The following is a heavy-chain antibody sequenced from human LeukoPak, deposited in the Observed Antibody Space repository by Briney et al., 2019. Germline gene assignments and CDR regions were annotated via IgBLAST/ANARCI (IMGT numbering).Heavy chain of an antibody. CDR3: ARLGSSTFFDY. CDR1: GGSISSSSYY. D-gene: IGHD1-26*01. Sequence: SETLSLTCTVSGGSISSSSYYWSWIRQPPGRGLEWIGRIYTSGSTNYNPSLKSRVTMSVDTSKNQFSLKLSSVTAADTAVYYCARLGSSTFFDYWGQGTLVTVSS. J-gene: IGHJ4*02. V-gene: IGHV4-61*02. CDR2: IYTSGST.